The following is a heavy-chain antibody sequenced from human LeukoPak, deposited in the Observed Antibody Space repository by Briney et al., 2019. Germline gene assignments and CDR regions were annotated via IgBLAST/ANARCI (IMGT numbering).Heavy chain of an antibody. Sequence: ASVKVSCKASGGTFISYAISWVRQAPGQGLEWMGGIIPIFGTANYAQKFQGRVTITADESTSTAYMELSSLRSEDTAVYYCAHDLDPGYFDYWGQGTLVTVSS. V-gene: IGHV1-69*13. CDR3: AHDLDPGYFDY. J-gene: IGHJ4*02. D-gene: IGHD3-9*01. CDR1: GGTFISYA. CDR2: IIPIFGTA.